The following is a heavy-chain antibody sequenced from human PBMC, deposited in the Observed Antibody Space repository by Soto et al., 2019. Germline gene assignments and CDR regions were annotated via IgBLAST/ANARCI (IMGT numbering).Heavy chain of an antibody. J-gene: IGHJ6*02. CDR2: IIPIFGTA. V-gene: IGHV1-69*06. CDR1: GGTFSSYA. Sequence: SVKVSCKASGGTFSSYAISWVRQAPGQGLEWMGGIIPIFGTANYAQKFQGRVTITADKSTSTAYMELSSLRSEDTAVYYCARDRGIAAAGTVYYYYYYGMDVWGQGTTVTVSS. CDR3: ARDRGIAAAGTVYYYYYYGMDV. D-gene: IGHD6-13*01.